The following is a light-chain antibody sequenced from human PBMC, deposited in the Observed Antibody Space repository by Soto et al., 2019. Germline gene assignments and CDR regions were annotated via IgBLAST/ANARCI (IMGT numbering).Light chain of an antibody. CDR2: WSS. CDR1: QSVLYSSNNR. J-gene: IGKJ1*01. V-gene: IGKV4-1*01. Sequence: DIVMTQSPDSLAVSLGERATINCKSSQSVLYSSNNRLAWFQQKPGQPPKLLIYWSSTRKSGVPDRFSGSGSGTDFTLTISRLQAEDVAVYYCQQYYAIPWTFGQGTKVEIK. CDR3: QQYYAIPWT.